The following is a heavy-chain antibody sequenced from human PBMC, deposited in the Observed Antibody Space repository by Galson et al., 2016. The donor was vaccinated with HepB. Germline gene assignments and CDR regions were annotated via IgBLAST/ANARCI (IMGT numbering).Heavy chain of an antibody. CDR2: INGAGTVT. CDR3: ANLEWSFPGGF. V-gene: IGHV3-23*01. Sequence: SLRLSCAASGFMFSCCAMSWVRQAPGKGLEWVSGINGAGTVTKYADSVKGRFTVSRDNSENTLYLQMNSLRAEDTAVYYCANLEWSFPGGFWGQGSLVTVYS. CDR1: GFMFSCCA. J-gene: IGHJ1*01. D-gene: IGHD3-3*01.